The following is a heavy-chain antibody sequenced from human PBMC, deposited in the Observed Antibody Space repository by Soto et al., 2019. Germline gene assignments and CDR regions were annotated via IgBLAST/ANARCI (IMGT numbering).Heavy chain of an antibody. CDR1: GGSFSGYY. CDR2: INHSGST. CDR3: ARGYYYGMDV. J-gene: IGHJ6*02. Sequence: KPSETLSLTCAVYGGSFSGYYWSWIRQHPGKGLEWIGEINHSGSTNYNPSLKSRVTISVDTSKNQFSLKLSSVTAADTAVYYCARGYYYGMDVWGQGTTVTVSS. V-gene: IGHV4-34*01.